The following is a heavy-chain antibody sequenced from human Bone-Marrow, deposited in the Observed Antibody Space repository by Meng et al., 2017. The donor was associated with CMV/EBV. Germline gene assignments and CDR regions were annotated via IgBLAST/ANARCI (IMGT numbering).Heavy chain of an antibody. CDR2: IYYSGST. V-gene: IGHV4-59*01. Sequence: ESLKISCTVSGGSISSYYWSWIRQPPGKGLEWIGYIYYSGSTNYNPSLKSRVTISVDTSKNQFSLKLSSVTAADTAVYYCAREKVNYGMDVWGQGTTVTVSS. CDR3: AREKVNYGMDV. J-gene: IGHJ6*02. CDR1: GGSISSYY. D-gene: IGHD4-11*01.